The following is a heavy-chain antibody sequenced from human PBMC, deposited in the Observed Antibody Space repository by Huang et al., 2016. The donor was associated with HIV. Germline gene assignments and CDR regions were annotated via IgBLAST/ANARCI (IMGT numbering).Heavy chain of an antibody. Sequence: QVHLVESGGGVVQPGRSLRLCCAASGSSFKSYNMLWVRQATGTGLEWVAGISYAGNNTYYTDSLRGRFAISRDNSKTALYLEMNSLRADDTAVYFCAKDRSGGSYYFDSWGRGTLVTVSS. D-gene: IGHD1-26*01. CDR3: AKDRSGGSYYFDS. J-gene: IGHJ4*02. V-gene: IGHV3-30*18. CDR1: GSSFKSYN. CDR2: ISYAGNNT.